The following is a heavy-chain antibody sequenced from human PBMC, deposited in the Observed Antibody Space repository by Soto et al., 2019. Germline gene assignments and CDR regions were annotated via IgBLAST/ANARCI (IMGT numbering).Heavy chain of an antibody. Sequence: QVQLVQSGAVEKKPGASVKVSCKTSGYIFTSYSMHWVRQAPGQRPEWMGWIHGNDGTTKYSKTFQGRVTLTRDTSASTDYMELGSLRPEDTAVYYCARPMNYNDYLDSWGQGTLVTVSS. D-gene: IGHD3-10*01. CDR2: IHGNDGTT. V-gene: IGHV1-3*05. J-gene: IGHJ4*02. CDR1: GYIFTSYS. CDR3: ARPMNYNDYLDS.